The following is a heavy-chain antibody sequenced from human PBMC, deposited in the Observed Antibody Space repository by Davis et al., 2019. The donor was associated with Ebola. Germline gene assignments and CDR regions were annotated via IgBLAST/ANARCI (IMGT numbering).Heavy chain of an antibody. CDR3: ARGRYQWLRSIDY. J-gene: IGHJ4*02. Sequence: SETLSLTCTVSGGSISSHYWSWIRQSPGKGLEWIGYMYYSGSTNYNPSLKSRVTISAESSKNQFSLNLTSVTAADSAVYYCARGRYQWLRSIDYWGQGTLVTVSS. CDR2: MYYSGST. V-gene: IGHV4-59*11. D-gene: IGHD5-12*01. CDR1: GGSISSHY.